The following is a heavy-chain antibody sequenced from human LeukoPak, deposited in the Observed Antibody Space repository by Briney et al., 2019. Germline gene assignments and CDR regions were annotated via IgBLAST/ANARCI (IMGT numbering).Heavy chain of an antibody. V-gene: IGHV5-51*01. CDR1: GYSFTSYW. CDR3: ARQYGGPGYSSGRHHFDY. Sequence: GESLKISCKGSGYSFTSYWIGWVRQMPGKGLEWMGIIYPGDSDTRYSPSFQGQVTISADKSISTAYLQWSSLKASDTAMYYCARQYGGPGYSSGRHHFDYWGQGTLVTVSS. D-gene: IGHD6-25*01. J-gene: IGHJ4*02. CDR2: IYPGDSDT.